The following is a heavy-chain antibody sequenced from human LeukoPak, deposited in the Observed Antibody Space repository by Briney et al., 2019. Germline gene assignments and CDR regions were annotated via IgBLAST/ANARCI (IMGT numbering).Heavy chain of an antibody. Sequence: GGSLRLSCAASGFTFSSYAMSWVRQAPGKGLEWVSAISGSGGSTYYADSVKGRFTISRDNSKNTLYPQMNSLRAEDTAVYYCAKVQGVVPAAPADYWGQGTLVTVSS. D-gene: IGHD2-2*01. V-gene: IGHV3-23*01. J-gene: IGHJ4*02. CDR2: ISGSGGST. CDR3: AKVQGVVPAAPADY. CDR1: GFTFSSYA.